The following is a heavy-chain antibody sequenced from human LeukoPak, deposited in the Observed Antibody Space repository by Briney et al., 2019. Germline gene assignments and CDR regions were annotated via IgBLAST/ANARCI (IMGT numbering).Heavy chain of an antibody. Sequence: PSETLSLTCAVSGVSLTDYYWSWIRQSPGKGLEWIGEVSPDGYDKYNPSLMSRVSISVDRSENQLSLRMCSVTAADTAFYYCAMIRCGYGPEICYNHWAQGSLVTVSS. CDR1: GVSLTDYY. CDR2: VSPDGYD. V-gene: IGHV4-34*01. J-gene: IGHJ5*02. D-gene: IGHD2-8*01. CDR3: AMIRCGYGPEICYNH.